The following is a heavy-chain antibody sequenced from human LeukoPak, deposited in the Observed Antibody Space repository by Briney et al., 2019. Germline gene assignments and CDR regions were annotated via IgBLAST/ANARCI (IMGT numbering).Heavy chain of an antibody. Sequence: GGSLRLSCAASGFTFSDYTMNWVRLAPGKGLEWVSSISGSSNYIYYADSVKGRFTISRGNAKNSLYLQMNSLRAEDTAVYYCARDKVSLRGSSGYYYVFDYWGQGTLVTVSS. J-gene: IGHJ4*02. CDR1: GFTFSDYT. D-gene: IGHD3-22*01. CDR2: ISGSSNYI. CDR3: ARDKVSLRGSSGYYYVFDY. V-gene: IGHV3-21*04.